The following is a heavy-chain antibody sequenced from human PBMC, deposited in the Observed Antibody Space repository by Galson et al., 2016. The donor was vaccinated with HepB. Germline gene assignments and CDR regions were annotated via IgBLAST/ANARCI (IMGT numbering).Heavy chain of an antibody. Sequence: SLTLSCAASGFTFSDFSMNWVRQAPGKGLEWVSSISSGSRDIYYADSVKGRFTISRDNAKNSLYLQMNSLRTEDTAVYYCARDRSNYDFWSGYMPDYYFDYWGQGTLVTVSS. V-gene: IGHV3-21*01. CDR2: ISSGSRDI. J-gene: IGHJ4*02. CDR3: ARDRSNYDFWSGYMPDYYFDY. D-gene: IGHD3-3*01. CDR1: GFTFSDFS.